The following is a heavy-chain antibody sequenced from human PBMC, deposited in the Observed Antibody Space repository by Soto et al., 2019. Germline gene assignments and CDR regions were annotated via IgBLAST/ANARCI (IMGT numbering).Heavy chain of an antibody. Sequence: QVQLVQSGAEVKKPGASVKVSCKASGYTFISYAMHWVRQAPGQRLEWMGWINAGKDNTKYSQKFQGRVTITRDTSASTSYMELSRLRSEDTAVYYCAREASSSWFSYKDYFDYWGQGTLVTVSS. J-gene: IGHJ4*02. CDR3: AREASSSWFSYKDYFDY. D-gene: IGHD6-13*01. V-gene: IGHV1-3*01. CDR1: GYTFISYA. CDR2: INAGKDNT.